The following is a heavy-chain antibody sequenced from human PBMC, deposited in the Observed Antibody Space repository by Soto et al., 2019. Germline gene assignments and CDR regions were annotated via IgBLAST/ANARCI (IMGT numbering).Heavy chain of an antibody. CDR1: GGSISSGDYY. CDR3: ARYYDFWRGYRPTGYYYGMDV. J-gene: IGHJ6*02. V-gene: IGHV4-30-4*01. D-gene: IGHD3-3*01. Sequence: SETLSLTCTVSGGSISSGDYYWSWIRQPPGKGLEWIGYIYYSGSTYYNPSLKSRVTISVDTSKNQFSLKLSSVTAADTAVYYCARYYDFWRGYRPTGYYYGMDVWGQGTTVTVSS. CDR2: IYYSGST.